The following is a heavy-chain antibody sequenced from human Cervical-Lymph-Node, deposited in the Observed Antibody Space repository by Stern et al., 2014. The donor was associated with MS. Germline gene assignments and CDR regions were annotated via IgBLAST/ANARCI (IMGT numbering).Heavy chain of an antibody. Sequence: VQLVESGAEVKKPGSSVKVSCKASGGTFSSYVISWVRQAPGQGLEWMGGIIPIFGTTNYAQRFQGRVTITADKSTTTAYMEVSSRRSEATAVYYCAGAPPATDYWGQGTLVTVSS. CDR3: AGAPPATDY. CDR1: GGTFSSYV. CDR2: IIPIFGTT. J-gene: IGHJ4*02. V-gene: IGHV1-69*06.